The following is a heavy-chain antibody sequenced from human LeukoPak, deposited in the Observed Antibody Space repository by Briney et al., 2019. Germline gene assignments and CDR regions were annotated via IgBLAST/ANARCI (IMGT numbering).Heavy chain of an antibody. D-gene: IGHD1-14*01. CDR1: GYTFTSYY. Sequence: ASVKVSCKVSGYTFTSYYMHWVRQAPGQGLEWMGIINPSGGSTSYAQKFQGRVTMTRDTSTSTVYMELSSLRSEDTAVYYCARSGGTNYGMDVWGQGTTVTVSS. J-gene: IGHJ6*02. CDR3: ARSGGTNYGMDV. CDR2: INPSGGST. V-gene: IGHV1-46*01.